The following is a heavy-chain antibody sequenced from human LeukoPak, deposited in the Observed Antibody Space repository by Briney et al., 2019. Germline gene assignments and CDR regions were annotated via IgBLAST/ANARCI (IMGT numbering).Heavy chain of an antibody. J-gene: IGHJ4*02. CDR2: AKNEANGYTT. CDR3: AKGIELWLTYFDH. Sequence: GGSPRLSCAASGFTFSDYYMDWVRQAPGKGLEWLGRAKNEANGYTTLYAASVQGRFTISRDDSKNSLFLQMNSLRAEDTAVYYCAKGIELWLTYFDHWGQGTLVTASS. D-gene: IGHD5-18*01. V-gene: IGHV3-72*01. CDR1: GFTFSDYY.